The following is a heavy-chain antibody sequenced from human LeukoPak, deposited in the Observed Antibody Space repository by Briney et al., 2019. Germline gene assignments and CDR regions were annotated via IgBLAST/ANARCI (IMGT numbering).Heavy chain of an antibody. V-gene: IGHV3-53*01. Sequence: GGSLRLSCAASGFSVSGTHMSWVRQAPGKGLEWVSAMYTGGTTYYADSVQGRFTIYRDNSKNTLYLQMNSLRAEDTAVYYCAKDEATSGGGLASWGQGTPVSVSS. CDR1: GFSVSGTH. CDR3: AKDEATSGGGLAS. J-gene: IGHJ4*02. CDR2: MYTGGTT. D-gene: IGHD3-16*01.